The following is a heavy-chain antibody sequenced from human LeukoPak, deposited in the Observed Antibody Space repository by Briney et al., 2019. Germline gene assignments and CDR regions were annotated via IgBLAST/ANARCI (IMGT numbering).Heavy chain of an antibody. D-gene: IGHD3-10*01. CDR3: ARVPYYYGSGSYYPYFDY. V-gene: IGHV3-74*01. Sequence: GGSLRLSCAASGFTFSSYWMHWVRQAPGKGLVWVSRINSDGSSTRYADSVKGRFTISRDNAKNTLYLQMNSLRAEDTAVYYCARVPYYYGSGSYYPYFDYWGQGTLVTVSS. CDR2: INSDGSST. CDR1: GFTFSSYW. J-gene: IGHJ4*02.